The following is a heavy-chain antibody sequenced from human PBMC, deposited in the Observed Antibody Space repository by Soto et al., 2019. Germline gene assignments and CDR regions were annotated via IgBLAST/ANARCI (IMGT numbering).Heavy chain of an antibody. V-gene: IGHV1-8*01. CDR1: GYTFTSYD. CDR2: MNPNSGNT. D-gene: IGHD2-15*01. J-gene: IGHJ5*02. CDR3: ARALYCSGGSCYSFDP. Sequence: ASVKVSCKASGYTFTSYDINWVRQATGQGLEWMGWMNPNSGNTGYAQKFQGRVTMTRNTSISTAYMELSSLRSEDTAVYYCARALYCSGGSCYSFDPWGQGTLVTVSS.